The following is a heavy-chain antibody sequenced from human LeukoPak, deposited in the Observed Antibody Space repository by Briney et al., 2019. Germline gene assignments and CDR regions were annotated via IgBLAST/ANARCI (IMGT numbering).Heavy chain of an antibody. J-gene: IGHJ4*02. CDR2: FDPEDGVT. V-gene: IGHV1-24*01. CDR1: GYTLTELS. D-gene: IGHD2-21*02. Sequence: ASVEVSCKVSGYTLTELSMHWVRQAPGKGLEWMGGFDPEDGVTIYAQKFQGRVTMTEDTSTDTAYMELSSLRAEDTAIYYCAKDLVAYCGGDCYSRPQHYFDYWGQGRPVTVSS. CDR3: AKDLVAYCGGDCYSRPQHYFDY.